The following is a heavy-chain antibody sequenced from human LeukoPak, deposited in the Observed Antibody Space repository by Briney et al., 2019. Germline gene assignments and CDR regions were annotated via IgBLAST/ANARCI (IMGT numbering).Heavy chain of an antibody. CDR1: GDSISSYY. D-gene: IGHD5-18*01. Sequence: PSETLSLTCIVSGDSISSYYWNWIRQPPGKGLEWIAFIYYSGNTNYNPSLKSRVTISVDTSKNQFSLKLSSVTAADTAVYYCARARVQLWSEYYFDYWGQGTLVTVSS. J-gene: IGHJ4*02. V-gene: IGHV4-59*01. CDR3: ARARVQLWSEYYFDY. CDR2: IYYSGNT.